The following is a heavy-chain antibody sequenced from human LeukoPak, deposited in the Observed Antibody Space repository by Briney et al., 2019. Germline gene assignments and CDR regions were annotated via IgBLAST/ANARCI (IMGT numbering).Heavy chain of an antibody. CDR1: GGSFSGYY. CDR3: AREDGYRWDVAY. V-gene: IGHV4-34*01. CDR2: INHSGST. Sequence: PSETLSLTCAVYGGSFSGYYWSWIRQPPGKGLEWIGEINHSGSTNYNPSLKSRVTISVDTSKNQFSLKLSSVTAADTAVYYCAREDGYRWDVAYWGQGTLVTVSS. J-gene: IGHJ4*02. D-gene: IGHD5-18*01.